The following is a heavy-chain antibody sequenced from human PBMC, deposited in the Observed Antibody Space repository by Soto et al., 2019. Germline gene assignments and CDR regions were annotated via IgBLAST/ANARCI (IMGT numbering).Heavy chain of an antibody. CDR1: GFTVGSNY. Sequence: EVQLVDSGGALVQPGGSLRLSCAASGFTVGSNYMNWVRQAPGKGLEWVSVIYTGGLTSYADSVTGRFTISRDDSSNTLYLQMSSLRTDDTAVYYCARTIGGASALYFDYWGQGTLVTVSS. CDR3: ARTIGGASALYFDY. D-gene: IGHD2-15*01. CDR2: IYTGGLT. J-gene: IGHJ4*02. V-gene: IGHV3-66*01.